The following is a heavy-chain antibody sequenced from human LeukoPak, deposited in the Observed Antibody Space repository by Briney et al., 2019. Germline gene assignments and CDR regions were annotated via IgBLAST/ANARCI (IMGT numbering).Heavy chain of an antibody. J-gene: IGHJ6*03. CDR2: INPNTAGT. CDR1: GYTFTGYY. V-gene: IGHV1-2*02. CDR3: ATSAGDYRAGHYYYMGV. D-gene: IGHD4-11*01. Sequence: ASVKVSCKAFGYTFTGYYFHWVRQAPGQGLEWMGWINPNTAGTNYAQKFLGGVTLTWDTSISTAYMELNRLTSDDTAVYYCATSAGDYRAGHYYYMGVWGKGTSVTVSS.